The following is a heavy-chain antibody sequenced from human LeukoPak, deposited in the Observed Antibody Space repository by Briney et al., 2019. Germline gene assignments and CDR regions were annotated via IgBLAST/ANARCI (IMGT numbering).Heavy chain of an antibody. CDR1: GFTFSSYA. Sequence: AGSLRLSCSASGFTFSSYAMHWVRQAPGRGLEYVSAISSNGGSTYYADSVKGRFTISRDNSTNTLYLQMSSLRAEDTAVYYCVKGDRGSGWYRGAFDIWGQGTMVTVSS. J-gene: IGHJ3*02. CDR2: ISSNGGST. D-gene: IGHD6-19*01. CDR3: VKGDRGSGWYRGAFDI. V-gene: IGHV3-64D*09.